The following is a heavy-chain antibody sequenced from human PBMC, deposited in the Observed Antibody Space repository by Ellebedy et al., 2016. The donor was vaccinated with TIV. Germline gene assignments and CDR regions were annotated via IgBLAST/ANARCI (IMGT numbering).Heavy chain of an antibody. Sequence: AASVKVSCKASGYSFTGYYIHWVRQAPGQGLEWMGWIKPDRGDTKYHQSFQVRVSMTRDTSSSTAYMELSGLTADDTAIYYCAKDRFPYYDSSGTTGYFDCWGQGTLVTVSS. CDR2: IKPDRGDT. J-gene: IGHJ4*02. V-gene: IGHV1-2*02. CDR1: GYSFTGYY. CDR3: AKDRFPYYDSSGTTGYFDC. D-gene: IGHD3-22*01.